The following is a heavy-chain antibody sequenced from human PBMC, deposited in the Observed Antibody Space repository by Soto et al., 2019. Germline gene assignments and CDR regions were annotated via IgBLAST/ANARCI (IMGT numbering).Heavy chain of an antibody. J-gene: IGHJ6*02. CDR3: ARDSSGYYQRPSYGMHV. CDR1: GFTFSSYA. Sequence: GWSLRLSCAASGFTFSSYAMSWVRHAPGKGLEWVSAISGSGGSTYYADSVKGRFTISRDNSKNTLYLQMNSLRAEDTAVYYCARDSSGYYQRPSYGMHVWGQATTVTLSS. D-gene: IGHD3-22*01. V-gene: IGHV3-23*01. CDR2: ISGSGGST.